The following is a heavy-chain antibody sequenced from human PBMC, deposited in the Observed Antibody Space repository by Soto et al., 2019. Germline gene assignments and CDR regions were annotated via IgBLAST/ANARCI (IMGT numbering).Heavy chain of an antibody. J-gene: IGHJ4*02. D-gene: IGHD2-15*01. CDR3: AREHCSGGSCYSGGFDY. Sequence: PSETLSLTCTVSGGSISSYYWSWIRQPPGKGLEWIGYIYYSGSTNYNPSLKSRVTISVDTSKNQFSLKLSSVTAADTAVYYCAREHCSGGSCYSGGFDYWGQGTLVTVSS. CDR2: IYYSGST. CDR1: GGSISSYY. V-gene: IGHV4-59*01.